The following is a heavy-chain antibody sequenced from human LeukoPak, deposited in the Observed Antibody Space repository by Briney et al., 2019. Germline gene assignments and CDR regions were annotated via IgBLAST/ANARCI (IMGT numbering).Heavy chain of an antibody. Sequence: GGSLRLSCAASGFTVSSNYMSWVRQAPGKGLVWVSIIYSGGSRYYADSVKGRFTISRDNSKNTLYLQMNTLRAEDTAVYYCARYKTAGDYFDYWGQGTLVTVSS. V-gene: IGHV3-53*01. CDR3: ARYKTAGDYFDY. J-gene: IGHJ4*02. CDR2: IYSGGSR. D-gene: IGHD2-21*02. CDR1: GFTVSSNY.